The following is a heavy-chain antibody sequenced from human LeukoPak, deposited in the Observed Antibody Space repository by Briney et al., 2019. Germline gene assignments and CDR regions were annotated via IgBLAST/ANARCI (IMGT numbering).Heavy chain of an antibody. V-gene: IGHV4-39*01. CDR2: IYYSGST. Sequence: PSETLSLTCTVSGGSISSSSYYWGWIRQPPGKGLEWIGSIYYSGSTYYNPSLKSRVTISVDTSKNQFSLKLSSVTAADTAVYYCASLLGSGSHPHFDYWGQGTLVTVSS. CDR3: ASLLGSGSHPHFDY. J-gene: IGHJ4*02. D-gene: IGHD3-10*02. CDR1: GGSISSSSYY.